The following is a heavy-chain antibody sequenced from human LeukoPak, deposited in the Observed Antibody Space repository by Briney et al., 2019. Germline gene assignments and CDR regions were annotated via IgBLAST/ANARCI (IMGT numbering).Heavy chain of an antibody. D-gene: IGHD3-10*01. Sequence: ASVKVSCKASGGTFSSYAISWVRQAPGQGLEWMGRIIPILGIANYAQKFQGRGTITADKSTRKAYMELSSLRSEDTAVYYCARDPTMVRGLTNWFDPWGQGTLVTVSS. V-gene: IGHV1-69*04. CDR1: GGTFSSYA. CDR2: IIPILGIA. CDR3: ARDPTMVRGLTNWFDP. J-gene: IGHJ5*02.